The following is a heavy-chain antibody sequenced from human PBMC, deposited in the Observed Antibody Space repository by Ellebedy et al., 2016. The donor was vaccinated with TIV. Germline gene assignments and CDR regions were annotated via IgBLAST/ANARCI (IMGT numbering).Heavy chain of an antibody. CDR1: GFTFSSYA. CDR2: ISGSSGST. Sequence: GESLKISCAASGFTFSSYAMSWVRQAPGKGLEWVSVISGSSGSTYYADSVKGRFTISRDNSKNTLYLQMNSLRAGDTAVYYCAKDGSLRYFDWFGDYWGQGTLVTVSS. CDR3: AKDGSLRYFDWFGDY. V-gene: IGHV3-23*01. D-gene: IGHD3-9*01. J-gene: IGHJ4*02.